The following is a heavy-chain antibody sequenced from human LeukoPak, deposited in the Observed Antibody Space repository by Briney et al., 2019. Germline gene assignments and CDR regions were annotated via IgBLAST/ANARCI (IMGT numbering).Heavy chain of an antibody. J-gene: IGHJ6*02. D-gene: IGHD3-16*01. CDR3: AREEGEGGGYYYCYGMDV. Sequence: SETLSLTCTLSGGSVSSGTYYWCWIRQPPGKGLEWIGYVYYSGSTKYNPSLKSRVTISVDTSKNQFSLRLTSVTAADTAVYYCAREEGEGGGYYYCYGMDVWGQGTTVTVSS. V-gene: IGHV4-61*01. CDR2: VYYSGST. CDR1: GGSVSSGTYY.